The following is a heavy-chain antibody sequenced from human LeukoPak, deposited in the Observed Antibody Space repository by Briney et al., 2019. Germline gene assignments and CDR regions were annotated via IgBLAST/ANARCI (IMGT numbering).Heavy chain of an antibody. CDR1: GGSFSSTIYY. CDR2: FYHSGSI. V-gene: IGHV4-39*01. CDR3: ARQEPRGSSWRPFDS. J-gene: IGHJ4*02. D-gene: IGHD6-13*01. Sequence: PSETLSLTCTVSGGSFSSTIYYWGWIRQPPGKGLEWIGSFYHSGSIYYNPSLKSRITISVDTSKNQFSLKLNSVTAADTAVYYCARQEPRGSSWRPFDSWGQGTLVTVSS.